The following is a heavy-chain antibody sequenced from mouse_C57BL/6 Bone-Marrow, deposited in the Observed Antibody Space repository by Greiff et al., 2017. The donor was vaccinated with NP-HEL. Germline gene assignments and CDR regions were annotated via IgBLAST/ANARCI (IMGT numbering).Heavy chain of an antibody. Sequence: LMESGGGLVKPGGSLKLSCAASGFTFSSYAMSWVRQTPEKRLEWVATISDGGSYTYYPDNVKGRFTISRDNAKNNLYLQMSHLKSEDTAMYYCARDRDYYAMDYWGQGTSVTVSS. CDR3: ARDRDYYAMDY. CDR2: ISDGGSYT. CDR1: GFTFSSYA. V-gene: IGHV5-4*01. J-gene: IGHJ4*01. D-gene: IGHD3-1*01.